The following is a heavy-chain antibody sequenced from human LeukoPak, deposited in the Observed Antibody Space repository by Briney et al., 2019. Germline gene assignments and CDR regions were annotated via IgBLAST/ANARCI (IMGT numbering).Heavy chain of an antibody. CDR1: GGTFSSYA. CDR3: AASITMMYNWFDP. J-gene: IGHJ5*02. D-gene: IGHD3-22*01. CDR2: IIPILGIA. Sequence: SVKVSCKASGGTFSSYAISWVRQAPGQGLEWMGRIIPILGIANYAQKFQGRVTITADKSTSTAYMELSSLRSEDTAVYYCAASITMMYNWFDPWGQGTLVTVSS. V-gene: IGHV1-69*04.